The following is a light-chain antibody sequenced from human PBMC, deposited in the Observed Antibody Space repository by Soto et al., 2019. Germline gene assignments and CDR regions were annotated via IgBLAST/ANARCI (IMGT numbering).Light chain of an antibody. Sequence: EIVFTQSRGILSLTPGERASLSCGASQSISSSFLSWYQQKPGQAPRLLIYGASSRATGIPDRFSGSGSGTDFALTISRLEPEDFAVYYCQQYGSSGTFGQGTKVDIK. CDR3: QQYGSSGT. J-gene: IGKJ1*01. V-gene: IGKV3-20*01. CDR2: GAS. CDR1: QSISSSF.